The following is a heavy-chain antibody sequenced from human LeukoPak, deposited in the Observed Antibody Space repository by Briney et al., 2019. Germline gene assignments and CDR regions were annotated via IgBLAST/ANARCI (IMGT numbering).Heavy chain of an antibody. CDR3: ARDNPEFGNCNGVGCDANSFDF. J-gene: IGHJ4*01. Sequence: PGGSLRLSCAVSGFKFDASGMSWVRQAPGKGLEWVSGVNWGGTITDHIDSVKGRFTISKVNARNSLYLDMMTLRTEDTATYYCARDNPEFGNCNGVGCDANSFDFWGHGTLVIVSS. CDR1: GFKFDASG. CDR2: VNWGGTIT. V-gene: IGHV3-20*04. D-gene: IGHD2-15*01.